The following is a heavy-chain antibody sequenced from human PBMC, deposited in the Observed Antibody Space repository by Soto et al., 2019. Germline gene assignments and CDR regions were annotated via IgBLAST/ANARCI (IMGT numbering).Heavy chain of an antibody. Sequence: GGSLRLSCAASGFTFSSYAMHWVRQAPGKGLEWVAVISYDGSNKYYADSVKGRFTISRDNSKNTLYLQMNSLRAEDTAVYYCARAGNCSGGSCYYIDYWGQGTLVTVSS. J-gene: IGHJ4*02. CDR1: GFTFSSYA. D-gene: IGHD2-15*01. CDR2: ISYDGSNK. V-gene: IGHV3-30-3*01. CDR3: ARAGNCSGGSCYYIDY.